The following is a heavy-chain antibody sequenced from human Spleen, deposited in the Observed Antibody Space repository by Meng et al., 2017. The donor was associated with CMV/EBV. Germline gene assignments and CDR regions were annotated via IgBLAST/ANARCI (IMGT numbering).Heavy chain of an antibody. V-gene: IGHV4-30-4*08. CDR2: IYYSGST. J-gene: IGHJ5*02. CDR3: ARVGELGIGNEAP. Sequence: VSGGSISSGDYYWSWIRQPPGKGLEWIGYIYYSGSTYYNPSLKSRVTISVDTSKNQFSLKLSSVTAADTAVYYCARVGELGIGNEAPWGQGTLVTVSS. D-gene: IGHD1-26*01. CDR1: GGSISSGDYY.